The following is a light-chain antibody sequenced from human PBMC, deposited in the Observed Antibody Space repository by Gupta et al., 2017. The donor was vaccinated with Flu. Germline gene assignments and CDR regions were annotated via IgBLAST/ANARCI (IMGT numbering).Light chain of an antibody. Sequence: KVTISCSGSSSNIGNNYVSWYQQLPGTAPKLLIYDNINRPSGIPARFSGSKSGTSATLGITGLQTGDEADYYCGTWDSSLSTGVFGTGTKVTVL. V-gene: IGLV1-51*01. J-gene: IGLJ1*01. CDR3: GTWDSSLSTGV. CDR2: DNI. CDR1: SSNIGNNY.